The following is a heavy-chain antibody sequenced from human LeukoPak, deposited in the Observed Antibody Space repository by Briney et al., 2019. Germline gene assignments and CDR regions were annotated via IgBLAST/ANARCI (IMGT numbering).Heavy chain of an antibody. V-gene: IGHV4-59*01. Sequence: SETLSLTCTVSGGSISSYYWSWIRQPPGKGLEWIGYIYYSGSTNYNPSLKSRVTISVDTSKNQFSLKLSSVTATDTAVYYCARGGYDFWSGSKNWFDPWGQGTLVTVSS. D-gene: IGHD3-3*01. CDR1: GGSISSYY. J-gene: IGHJ5*02. CDR3: ARGGYDFWSGSKNWFDP. CDR2: IYYSGST.